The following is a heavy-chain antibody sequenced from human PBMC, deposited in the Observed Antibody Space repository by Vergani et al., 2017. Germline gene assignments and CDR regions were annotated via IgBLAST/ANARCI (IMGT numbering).Heavy chain of an antibody. J-gene: IGHJ3*02. CDR3: ARVLYDYGWDYAFDI. V-gene: IGHV1-8*03. CDR2: INPNSGNT. D-gene: IGHD3-16*01. CDR1: GYTFTSYD. Sequence: QVQLVQSGAEVKTPGASVKVSCKASGYTFTSYDINWVRQATGQGIEWMGWINPNSGNTGYAQKFQGRVTITRNTSISTAYMELSSLSSEDTAVYYCARVLYDYGWDYAFDIWGQGTMVTVSS.